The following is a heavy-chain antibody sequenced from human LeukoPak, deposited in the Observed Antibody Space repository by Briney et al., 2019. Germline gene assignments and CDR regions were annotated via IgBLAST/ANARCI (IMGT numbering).Heavy chain of an antibody. Sequence: PGRSLRLSCAASGYFFSDHYMSGMPEAPGKGREWGSYISISGSTIYYADSVKGRFTISRDNAKHSLYLHMKSMRAEDTAVYYCASDGATLAYWGQGTLVTVSA. V-gene: IGHV3-11*01. J-gene: IGHJ4*02. CDR3: ASDGATLAY. D-gene: IGHD1-26*01. CDR2: ISISGSTI. CDR1: GYFFSDHY.